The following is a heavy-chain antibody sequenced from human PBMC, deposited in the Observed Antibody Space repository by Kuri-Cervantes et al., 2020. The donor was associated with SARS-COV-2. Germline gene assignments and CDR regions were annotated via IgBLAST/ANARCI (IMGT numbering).Heavy chain of an antibody. D-gene: IGHD6-13*01. CDR1: GFTFSRYG. V-gene: IGHV3-30*18. CDR2: IRYDGGAE. CDR3: VKEVNSGWYGGD. J-gene: IGHJ4*02. Sequence: GESLKISCAASGFTFSRYGMLWVRQAPGKGLELVAVIRYDGGAEHYKDSVQGRFTISRDNSNNMLYLQMNSLKPEDTAVYYCVKEVNSGWYGGDWGQGSLVTVSS.